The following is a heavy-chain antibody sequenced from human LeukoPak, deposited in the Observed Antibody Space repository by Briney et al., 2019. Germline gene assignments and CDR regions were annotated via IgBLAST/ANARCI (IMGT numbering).Heavy chain of an antibody. V-gene: IGHV3-7*01. CDR1: GFSLSNYW. J-gene: IGHJ4*02. CDR3: TSWSSCSSDNCQFNY. CDR2: TNEDGSDK. Sequence: PGGSLRLSCEGSGFSLSNYWMSWVRQAPGKGLEWVAHTNEDGSDKYYVDSVKGRFTISRDNAKNSLYLQMGSLRAEDTAIFYCTSWSSCSSDNCQFNYWGQGTLVIVSS. D-gene: IGHD2-15*01.